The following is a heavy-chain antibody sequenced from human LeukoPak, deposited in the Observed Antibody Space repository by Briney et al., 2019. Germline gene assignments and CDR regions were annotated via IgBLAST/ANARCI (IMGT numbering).Heavy chain of an antibody. D-gene: IGHD3-3*01. CDR3: ARGRDFWSGHSFDY. Sequence: PSETPSLTCTVSGGSISTYYWSWVRQPPGKGLEWIGYVYYSGSTEYNPSLKSRVIISIDTSKIQFSLKLNSMTAADTAVYYCARGRDFWSGHSFDYWGQGTLVTVSS. CDR1: GGSISTYY. CDR2: VYYSGST. V-gene: IGHV4-59*01. J-gene: IGHJ4*02.